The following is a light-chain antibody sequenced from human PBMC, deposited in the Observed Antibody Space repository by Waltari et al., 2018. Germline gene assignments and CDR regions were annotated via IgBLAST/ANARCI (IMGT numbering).Light chain of an antibody. J-gene: IGKJ3*01. CDR3: HQYGNSPRT. CDR1: QSVNANS. Sequence: EIVLTQSPGTLSLSPVEGASLSCRASQSVNANSLAWYQQKPDQAPRLLIYGASTRATGIPDRFSGSGSGTDFTLTITRLEPEDFAVYFCHQYGNSPRTFGPGTKLDIK. V-gene: IGKV3-20*01. CDR2: GAS.